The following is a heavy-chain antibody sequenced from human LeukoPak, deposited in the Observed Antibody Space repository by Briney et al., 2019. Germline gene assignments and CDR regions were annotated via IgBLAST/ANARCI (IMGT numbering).Heavy chain of an antibody. CDR1: GGSISSSSYY. D-gene: IGHD4-11*01. Sequence: SETLSLTCTVSGGSISSSSYYWGWIRQPPGKGLEWIGSIYYSGSTYYNPSLKSRVTISVDTSKNQFSLKLSSVTAADTAVYYCARAVVRYSRNFDYWGQGTLVTVSS. J-gene: IGHJ4*02. V-gene: IGHV4-39*01. CDR3: ARAVVRYSRNFDY. CDR2: IYYSGST.